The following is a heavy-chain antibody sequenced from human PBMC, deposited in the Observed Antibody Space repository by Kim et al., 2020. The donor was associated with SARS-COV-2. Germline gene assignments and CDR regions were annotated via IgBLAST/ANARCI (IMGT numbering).Heavy chain of an antibody. CDR2: IRGDGGTT. J-gene: IGHJ4*02. D-gene: IGHD6-19*01. CDR1: GFTFDASA. V-gene: IGHV3-43*02. Sequence: GGSLRLSCAASGFTFDASAMHWVRQAPGKGLEWVSLIRGDGGTTYYADSVKGRFTISRDNSKNSLYLQMNSLRTEDTALYYCAKASGWLPKDWGQGTLVTVPS. CDR3: AKASGWLPKD.